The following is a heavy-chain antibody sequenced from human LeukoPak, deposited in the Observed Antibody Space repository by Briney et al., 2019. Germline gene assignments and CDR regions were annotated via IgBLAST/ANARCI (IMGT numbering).Heavy chain of an antibody. Sequence: GGSLRLSCAASGFTFSSYSMNWVRQAPGKGLEWVSSISSSSSYIYYADSVKGLFTISRDNAKNSLYLQMNSLRAEDTAVYYCARYSYGPNRVDPWGKGTLVTVSS. J-gene: IGHJ5*02. CDR3: ARYSYGPNRVDP. CDR2: ISSSSSYI. CDR1: GFTFSSYS. V-gene: IGHV3-21*01. D-gene: IGHD5-18*01.